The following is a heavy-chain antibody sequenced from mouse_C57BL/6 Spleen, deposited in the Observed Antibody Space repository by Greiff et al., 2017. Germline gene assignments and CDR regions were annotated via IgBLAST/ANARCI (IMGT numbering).Heavy chain of an antibody. CDR2: INPNNGGT. Sequence: EVKLQQSGPELVKPGASVKISCKASGYTFTDYYMNWVKQSHGKSLEWIGDINPNNGGTSYNQKFKGKATLTVDKSSSTAYMELRSLTSEDSAVYYCARQRPGYFDVWGTGTTVTVSS. J-gene: IGHJ1*03. V-gene: IGHV1-26*01. CDR1: GYTFTDYY. CDR3: ARQRPGYFDV.